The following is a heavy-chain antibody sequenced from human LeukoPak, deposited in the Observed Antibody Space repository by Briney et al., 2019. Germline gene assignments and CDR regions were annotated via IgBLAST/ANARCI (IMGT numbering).Heavy chain of an antibody. V-gene: IGHV3-21*04. D-gene: IGHD6-19*01. CDR2: ISSSSSYI. Sequence: PGGSLRLSCAASGFTFSSYSMNWVRQAPGKGLEWVSSISSSSSYIYYADSVKGRFTISRDNAKNSLYLQMNSLRAEDTAVYYCAKYVGASSGWYVGHDAFDIWGQGTMVTVSS. CDR3: AKYVGASSGWYVGHDAFDI. CDR1: GFTFSSYS. J-gene: IGHJ3*02.